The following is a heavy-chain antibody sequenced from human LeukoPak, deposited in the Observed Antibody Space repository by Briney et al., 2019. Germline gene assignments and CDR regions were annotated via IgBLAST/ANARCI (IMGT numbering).Heavy chain of an antibody. CDR3: ARGYIGNSGRYYYYYMDV. CDR2: ISRSGST. D-gene: IGHD1-26*01. J-gene: IGHJ6*03. Sequence: SETLSLTCAVPDYSISSGYHWGWIRPPPEKGLEWIGSISRSGSTYYSPSLKGRVTMSVDSSKNEFSLNLSSVTAADTAVYYCARGYIGNSGRYYYYYMDVWGKGTTVTVSS. CDR1: DYSISSGYH. V-gene: IGHV4-38-2*01.